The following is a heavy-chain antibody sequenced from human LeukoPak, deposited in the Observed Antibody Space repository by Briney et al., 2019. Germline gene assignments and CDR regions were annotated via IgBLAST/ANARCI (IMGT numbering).Heavy chain of an antibody. CDR3: AKDPGGTSFDY. Sequence: GGSLRLSCAASGFTFSSYWMHWVRQAPGKGLVWVSRIDSDGSSTIYADSVKGRFTISRDNAKNTLYLQMNSLRAEDTAVYYCAKDPGGTSFDYWGQGTLVTVSS. CDR1: GFTFSSYW. CDR2: IDSDGSST. D-gene: IGHD3-16*01. J-gene: IGHJ4*02. V-gene: IGHV3-74*01.